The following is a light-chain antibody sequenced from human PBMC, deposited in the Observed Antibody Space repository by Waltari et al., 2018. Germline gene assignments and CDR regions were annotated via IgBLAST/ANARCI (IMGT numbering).Light chain of an antibody. CDR1: SSDVGAYNS. Sequence: QSALTQPPSASGSPGQSVTISCTGTSSDVGAYNSVSWYQLHPGKAPKSLIYEFTKRPTGVPDRFSGSKSGNTAALTVSGLQADDEADYYCASFAGINNDYVFGSGTKVTV. CDR2: EFT. CDR3: ASFAGINNDYV. V-gene: IGLV2-8*01. J-gene: IGLJ1*01.